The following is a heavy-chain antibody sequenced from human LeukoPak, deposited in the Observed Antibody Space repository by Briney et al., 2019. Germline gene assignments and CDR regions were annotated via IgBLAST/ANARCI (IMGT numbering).Heavy chain of an antibody. CDR2: IAYDGNNK. V-gene: IGHV3-30-3*01. CDR3: ARGAAVDY. J-gene: IGHJ4*02. D-gene: IGHD6-13*01. CDR1: GFTFNTYA. Sequence: GRSLRLSCAASGFTFNTYAMHWVRQAPGKGLEWVAVIAYDGNNKYYADSVKGRFTVSRDNTKNTLYLQMNSLRAEDTAVYYCARGAAVDYWGQGALVTVSS.